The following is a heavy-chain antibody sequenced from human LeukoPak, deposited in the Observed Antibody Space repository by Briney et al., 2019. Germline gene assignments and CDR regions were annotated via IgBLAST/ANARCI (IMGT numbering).Heavy chain of an antibody. J-gene: IGHJ4*02. Sequence: SVKVSCKASGGTFSSYAISWVRQAPGQGLEWMGGIIPIFGTANYAQKFQGRVTITADESTSTAYMEPSSLRSEDTAVYYCARVGDSGYDVDYFDYWGQGTLVTVSS. V-gene: IGHV1-69*01. CDR2: IIPIFGTA. D-gene: IGHD5-12*01. CDR1: GGTFSSYA. CDR3: ARVGDSGYDVDYFDY.